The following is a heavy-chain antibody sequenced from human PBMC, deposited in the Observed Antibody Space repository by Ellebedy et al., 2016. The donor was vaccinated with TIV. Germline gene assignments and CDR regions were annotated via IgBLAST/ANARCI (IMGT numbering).Heavy chain of an antibody. Sequence: ASVKVSCKACGYTYINSYIHWVRQAPGQGLEWLGWINPHNGGTNYALNFRGRVTMTTDMSINTAYMELSTLTFDDTAIYYCAEGLLRELLGFDSWGQGTLVAVSS. CDR1: GYTYINSY. V-gene: IGHV1-2*02. D-gene: IGHD1-26*01. CDR3: AEGLLRELLGFDS. CDR2: INPHNGGT. J-gene: IGHJ4*02.